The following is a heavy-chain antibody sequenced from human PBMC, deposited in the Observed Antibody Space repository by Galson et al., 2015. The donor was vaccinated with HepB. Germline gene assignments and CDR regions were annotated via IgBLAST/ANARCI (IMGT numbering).Heavy chain of an antibody. D-gene: IGHD2-8*01. CDR1: GYTFTVYW. CDR3: ARGVLPARFDP. CDR2: IIPNNGGT. Sequence: SVKVSCKASGYTFTVYWIHWVRQAPGQGPEWMGWIIPNNGGTNYAQKFQGRVAMTRDTSISTVYMELTSLRSDDTAVYYCARGVLPARFDPWGQGTLVTVSS. J-gene: IGHJ5*02. V-gene: IGHV1-2*02.